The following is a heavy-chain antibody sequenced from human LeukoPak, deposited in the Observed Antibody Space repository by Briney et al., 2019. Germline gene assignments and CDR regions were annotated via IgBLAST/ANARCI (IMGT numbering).Heavy chain of an antibody. J-gene: IGHJ3*02. CDR2: FDPNTGAT. D-gene: IGHD3-10*01. CDR1: GDTLTGYY. V-gene: IGHV1-2*02. Sequence: GASVKVSCKASGDTLTGYYIHWVRQAPRQGLEWMGCFDPNTGATHYAQKFQGRVTMTRDTSIDTDFLELRSLISDDTALYYCAGYTGVRGLTLSAFDIWGQGTMVTVSS. CDR3: AGYTGVRGLTLSAFDI.